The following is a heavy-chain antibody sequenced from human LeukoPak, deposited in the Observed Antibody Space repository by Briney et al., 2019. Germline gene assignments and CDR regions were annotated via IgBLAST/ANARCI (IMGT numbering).Heavy chain of an antibody. Sequence: GGSLRLSCAASGFIFGDYGMSWVRQAPGKGLEWISTVNWNGGSTGYADSVKGRFTISRDNAKNSLYLRMNSLRAKDTAFYYCARDEGSCSTSCYTPDHWGQGTLVTVSS. D-gene: IGHD2-2*02. CDR3: ARDEGSCSTSCYTPDH. J-gene: IGHJ5*02. CDR1: GFIFGDYG. CDR2: VNWNGGST. V-gene: IGHV3-20*04.